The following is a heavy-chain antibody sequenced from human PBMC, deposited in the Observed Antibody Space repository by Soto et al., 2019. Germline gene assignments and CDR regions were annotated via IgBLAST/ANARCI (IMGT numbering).Heavy chain of an antibody. J-gene: IGHJ4*02. CDR3: ARDGGTSMGRDV. CDR1: GGSISSNGYY. V-gene: IGHV4-31*03. D-gene: IGHD5-18*01. CDR2: IYHSGST. Sequence: PSETLSLPCIVSGGSISSNGYYWNWIRQHPGKSLEWIGYIYHSGSTYYNPSLKSRATISLDTSKNRFSLNLSSVTVLDTAMYYCARDGGTSMGRDVWGQGILVTVSS.